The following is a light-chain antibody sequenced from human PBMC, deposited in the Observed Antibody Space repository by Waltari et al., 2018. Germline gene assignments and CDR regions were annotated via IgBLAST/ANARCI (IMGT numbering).Light chain of an antibody. J-gene: IGKJ4*01. CDR1: EDIRND. CDR2: AAS. CDR3: LQDYIFPLT. Sequence: TCRASEDIRNDLGWYQQKPGKAPRLLIFAASTLQSGVPSRFSDSGSGTDFTLTISSLQPEDFATYFCLQDYIFPLTFGGGTTVEI. V-gene: IGKV1-6*01.